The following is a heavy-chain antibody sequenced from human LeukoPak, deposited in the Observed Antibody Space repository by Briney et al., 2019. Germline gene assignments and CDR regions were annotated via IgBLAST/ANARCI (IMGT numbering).Heavy chain of an antibody. CDR2: IRYDGSNK. CDR3: AMSKYCSGGSCYSFYFDY. Sequence: GGSLRLSCAASGFTFSSYGMHWVRQAPGKGLEWVAFIRYDGSNKYYADSVKGRFTISRDNSKNTLYLQMGSLRAEDMAVYYCAMSKYCSGGSCYSFYFDYWGQGTLVTVSS. V-gene: IGHV3-30*02. D-gene: IGHD2-15*01. J-gene: IGHJ4*02. CDR1: GFTFSSYG.